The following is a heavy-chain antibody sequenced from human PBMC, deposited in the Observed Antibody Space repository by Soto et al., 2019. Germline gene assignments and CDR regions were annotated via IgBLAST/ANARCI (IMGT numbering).Heavy chain of an antibody. CDR1: GGTFSSYA. CDR3: ARLPPAYSSGWYNWFDP. CDR2: IIPIFGTA. V-gene: IGHV1-69*13. J-gene: IGHJ5*02. Sequence: VKVSCKASGGTFSSYAISWVRQAPGQGLEWMGGIIPIFGTANYAQKFQGRVTITADESTSTAYMELSSLRSEDTAVYYCARLPPAYSSGWYNWFDPWGQGTLVTVSS. D-gene: IGHD6-19*01.